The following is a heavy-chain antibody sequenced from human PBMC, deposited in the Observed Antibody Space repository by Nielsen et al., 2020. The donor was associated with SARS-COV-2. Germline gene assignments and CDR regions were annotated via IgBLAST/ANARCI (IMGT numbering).Heavy chain of an antibody. Sequence: SETLSLTCTVSGGSISSYYWSWIRQPPGKGLEWIGYIYYSGSTNYNPSLKSRVTISVDTSKNQFSLKLSSVTAADTAVYYCARLRNSWGIDYWGQGTLVTVSS. CDR1: GGSISSYY. CDR2: IYYSGST. V-gene: IGHV4-59*08. D-gene: IGHD7-27*01. CDR3: ARLRNSWGIDY. J-gene: IGHJ4*02.